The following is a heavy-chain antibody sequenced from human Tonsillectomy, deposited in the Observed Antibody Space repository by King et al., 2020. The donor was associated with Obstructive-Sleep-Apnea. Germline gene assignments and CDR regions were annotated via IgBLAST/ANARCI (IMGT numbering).Heavy chain of an antibody. CDR3: ARSGMHISGWDLVDS. J-gene: IGHJ4*02. Sequence: LQLQESGPGLVKPSETLSLTCTVSGGSISSSYWNWIRQPPGRGPEWIGYIYYSGTTKYNPSLKTRATISVDRSKNQFSLKLSSMTAADTAVYYCARSGMHISGWDLVDSWGQGTLVIVS. D-gene: IGHD6-19*01. CDR2: IYYSGTT. CDR1: GGSISSSY. V-gene: IGHV4-59*01.